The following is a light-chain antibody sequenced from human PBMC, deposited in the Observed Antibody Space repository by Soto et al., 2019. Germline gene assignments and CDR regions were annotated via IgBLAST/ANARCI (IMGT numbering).Light chain of an antibody. CDR3: QSYDSSLSGSGV. Sequence: QSVLTQPPSVSGAPGQRVTISCTGSSSNIGAGYDVHWYQQLPGTAPKLLIYGNSNRPSGVPDRFSGSKSGTSASLAITGLQAEEEADYYCQSYDSSLSGSGVFGGGTKVTVL. V-gene: IGLV1-40*01. CDR2: GNS. J-gene: IGLJ2*01. CDR1: SSNIGAGYD.